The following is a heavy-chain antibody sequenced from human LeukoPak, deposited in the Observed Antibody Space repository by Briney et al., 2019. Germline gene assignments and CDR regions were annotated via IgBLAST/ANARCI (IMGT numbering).Heavy chain of an antibody. CDR2: IRYDGSNK. J-gene: IGHJ4*02. Sequence: GGSLRLSCAASGFTFSSYGMHWVRQAPGKGLEWVAFIRYDGSNKYYADSVKGRFTISRDNSKNMLYLQMNSLRAEDTAVYYCAKDTLRWQQLVPSSFDYWGQGTLVTVSS. CDR1: GFTFSSYG. V-gene: IGHV3-30*02. D-gene: IGHD6-13*01. CDR3: AKDTLRWQQLVPSSFDY.